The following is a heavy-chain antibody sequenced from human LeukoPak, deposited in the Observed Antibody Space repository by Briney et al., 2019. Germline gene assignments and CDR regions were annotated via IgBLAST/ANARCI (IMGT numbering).Heavy chain of an antibody. CDR1: GFTFSDYY. V-gene: IGHV3-11*03. CDR2: ISSSSSYT. D-gene: IGHD1-26*01. J-gene: IGHJ6*02. Sequence: PGGSLRLSCAGSGFTFSDYYMIWIRQAPGKGLEWVSYISSSSSYTNYAHSVKGRLTISRDNAKKSLFLQMNSLRVEDTAVYYCARTMGSTASYNYYGMDVWGRGATVTVSS. CDR3: ARTMGSTASYNYYGMDV.